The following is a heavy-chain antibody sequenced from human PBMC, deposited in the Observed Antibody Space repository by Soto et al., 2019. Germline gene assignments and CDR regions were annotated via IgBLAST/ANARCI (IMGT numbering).Heavy chain of an antibody. CDR2: ISAYNGKT. CDR3: ARDRLIAVTGLLHY. CDR1: GYPFTSYG. J-gene: IGHJ4*02. D-gene: IGHD6-19*01. V-gene: IGHV1-18*01. Sequence: QVQLVQSGAEVKKPGASVKVSCKTSGYPFTSYGINWVRQAPGPGPEWMGWISAYNGKTSYTQKFQGRVTMTTDTSTSTAYMELRTLRYDDTPVYYCARDRLIAVTGLLHYWGQGTLVTVSS.